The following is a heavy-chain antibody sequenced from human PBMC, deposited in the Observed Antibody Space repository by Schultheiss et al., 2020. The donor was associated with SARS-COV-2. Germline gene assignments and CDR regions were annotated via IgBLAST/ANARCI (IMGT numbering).Heavy chain of an antibody. CDR1: GGSISSSSYY. D-gene: IGHD1-26*01. CDR2: IYHSGST. J-gene: IGHJ4*02. Sequence: SETLSLTCTVSGGSISSSSYYWGWIRQPPGKGLEWIGSIYHSGSTYYNPSLKSRVTISVDTSKNQFSLKLSSVTAADTAVYYCARDSKYSGSYSAWGQGTGVTVAS. CDR3: ARDSKYSGSYSA. V-gene: IGHV4-39*07.